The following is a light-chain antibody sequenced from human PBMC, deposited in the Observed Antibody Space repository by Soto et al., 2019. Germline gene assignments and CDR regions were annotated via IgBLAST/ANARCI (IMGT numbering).Light chain of an antibody. CDR1: SSDVGGYNY. CDR3: ASYTSSATYV. J-gene: IGLJ1*01. V-gene: IGLV2-14*01. Sequence: ALTQPASVSGSPGQSITISCTGTSSDVGGYNYVSWYQQHPGKAPKLMIYDVTNRPSGVSSRFSGSKSGNTASLTISGLQAEDEADYYCASYTSSATYVIGTGTKVTVL. CDR2: DVT.